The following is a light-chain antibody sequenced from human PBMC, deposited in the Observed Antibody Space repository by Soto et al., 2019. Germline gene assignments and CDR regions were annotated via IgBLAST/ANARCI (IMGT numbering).Light chain of an antibody. Sequence: EIVMTQSPATVSVSPGERATVSCRASQSVSSNLAWYQQKPGQAPRLLIYGASTRAIGIPARFSGSGSGTEFTLNISGLQSEDFAIYYCQQYDERPPYSFGQGTKLEIK. J-gene: IGKJ2*01. CDR2: GAS. CDR1: QSVSSN. CDR3: QQYDERPPYS. V-gene: IGKV3-15*01.